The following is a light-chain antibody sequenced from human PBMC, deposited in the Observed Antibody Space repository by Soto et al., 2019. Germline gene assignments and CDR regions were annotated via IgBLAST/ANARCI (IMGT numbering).Light chain of an antibody. Sequence: QSVLTQPPSVSGAPGQRVTISCTGSSSNIEAGFDVHWYQQFPGTAPKLLIYNNSNRPSGVPDRFSGSKSDTSASLAITGLQTEDEADYYCQSYDSGLSGVVFGGGTKVTVL. CDR3: QSYDSGLSGVV. V-gene: IGLV1-40*01. J-gene: IGLJ2*01. CDR1: SSNIEAGFD. CDR2: NNS.